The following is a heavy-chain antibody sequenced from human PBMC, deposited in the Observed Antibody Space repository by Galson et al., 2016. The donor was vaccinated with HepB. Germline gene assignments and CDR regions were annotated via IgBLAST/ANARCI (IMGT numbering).Heavy chain of an antibody. V-gene: IGHV4-61*02. CDR2: INSIGST. CDR3: ARDHYDISTGSLLWFDP. CDR1: GGSISSGSYY. Sequence: TLSLTCTVSGGSISSGSYYWNWIRQPAGKGLEWIGRINSIGSTNYNPSLKSRVTISVDTSKNQFSLKLSSVTAADTAVYYCARDHYDISTGSLLWFDPCGQGTLVTVS. J-gene: IGHJ5*02. D-gene: IGHD3-9*01.